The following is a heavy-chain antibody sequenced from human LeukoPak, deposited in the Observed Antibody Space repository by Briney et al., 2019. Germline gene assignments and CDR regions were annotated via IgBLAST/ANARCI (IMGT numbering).Heavy chain of an antibody. D-gene: IGHD6-13*01. CDR1: GFTFSSYA. CDR3: ARGGLLSAAGSYYFDY. V-gene: IGHV3-30-3*01. J-gene: IGHJ4*02. Sequence: PGGPLRLSCAASGFTFSSYAMHWVRQAPGKGLEWVAVISYDGSNKYYADSVKGRFTISRDNSKNTLYLQMNSLRAEDTAVYYCARGGLLSAAGSYYFDYWGQGTLVTVSS. CDR2: ISYDGSNK.